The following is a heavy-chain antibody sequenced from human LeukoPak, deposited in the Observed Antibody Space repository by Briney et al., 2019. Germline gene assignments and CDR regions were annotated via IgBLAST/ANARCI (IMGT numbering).Heavy chain of an antibody. D-gene: IGHD3-22*01. CDR1: GGSISSYY. CDR2: IYTSGST. Sequence: SETLSLTCTVSGGSISSYYWSWIRQPAGKGLEWIGRIYTSGSTNYNPSLKSRVTMSVDTSKNQFSLKLSSVTAADTAVHYCARDQYYYDSSGYYKNWFDPWGQGTLVTVSS. J-gene: IGHJ5*02. V-gene: IGHV4-4*07. CDR3: ARDQYYYDSSGYYKNWFDP.